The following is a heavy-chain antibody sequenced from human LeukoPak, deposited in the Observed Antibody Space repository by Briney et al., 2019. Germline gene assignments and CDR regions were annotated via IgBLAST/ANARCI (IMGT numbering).Heavy chain of an antibody. J-gene: IGHJ4*02. CDR1: GFPLRSNW. CDR3: AKNHAALDC. CDR2: INLDGSEK. D-gene: IGHD1-14*01. V-gene: IGHV3-7*02. Sequence: GSDTLSCAASGFPLRSNWMSWVRQAPGKGLEWVASINLDGSEKEYVDSVKGRFSISRDIDKNSLSLQMNSLRGEDTAVYYCAKNHAALDCRGAATPATVSS.